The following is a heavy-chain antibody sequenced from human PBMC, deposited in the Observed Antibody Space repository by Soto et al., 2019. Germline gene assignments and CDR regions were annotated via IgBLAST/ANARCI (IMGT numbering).Heavy chain of an antibody. Sequence: QVQLVQSGAEVKKPGASVKVSCKASGYTFTSYGISWVRQAPGQGLEWMGWISAYNGNTNYAQKLQGRLTMTTDTSTRIAYMELRSLKSDYTAVNSCARDWNYDFLTGFASGGSNLSRNYYYYYMDVWGKGTTVTVSS. CDR3: ARDWNYDFLTGFASGGSNLSRNYYYYYMDV. CDR2: ISAYNGNT. V-gene: IGHV1-18*01. CDR1: GYTFTSYG. J-gene: IGHJ6*03. D-gene: IGHD3-9*01.